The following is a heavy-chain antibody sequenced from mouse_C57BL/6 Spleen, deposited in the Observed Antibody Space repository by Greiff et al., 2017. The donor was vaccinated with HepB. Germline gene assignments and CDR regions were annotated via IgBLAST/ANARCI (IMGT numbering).Heavy chain of an antibody. J-gene: IGHJ1*03. CDR1: GYTFTDYY. CDR3: ARYYGSGWYFDV. D-gene: IGHD1-1*01. V-gene: IGHV1-26*01. Sequence: EVQLQQSGPELVKPGASVKISCKASGYTFTDYYMNWVKQSHGKSLEWIGDINPNNGGTSYNQKFKGKATLTVDKSSSTAYMELRSLTSEDSAVYYCARYYGSGWYFDVWGTGTTVTVSS. CDR2: INPNNGGT.